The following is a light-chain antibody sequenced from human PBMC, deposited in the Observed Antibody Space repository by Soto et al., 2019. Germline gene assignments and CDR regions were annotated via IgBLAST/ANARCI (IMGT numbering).Light chain of an antibody. J-gene: IGLJ2*01. CDR1: SSDVGGYNY. CDR2: EVS. V-gene: IGLV2-14*01. CDR3: SSHAGDKMI. Sequence: QSALTQPASVSGSAEQSITISCTGTSSDVGGYNYVSWYQHHPGKAPKLMIYEVSSRPSGVSYRFSGSKSGNTASLTVSGLQAEDEADYYCSSHAGDKMIFGGGTKLTVL.